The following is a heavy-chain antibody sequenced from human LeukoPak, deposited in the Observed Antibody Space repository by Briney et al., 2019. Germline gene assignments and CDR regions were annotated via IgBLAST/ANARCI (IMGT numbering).Heavy chain of an antibody. CDR1: GGSMRSYY. CDR2: IYYSGST. J-gene: IGHJ4*02. CDR3: ARMGNPATVTADY. Sequence: SETLSLTCTVSGGSMRSYYWSWIRQPPGKGLEWIGYIYYSGSTIYNPSLKSRVTISLDTSKNQFSLKMNSVTAADTAVYYCARMGNPATVTADYWGQGTLVTVSS. D-gene: IGHD4-17*01. V-gene: IGHV4-59*08.